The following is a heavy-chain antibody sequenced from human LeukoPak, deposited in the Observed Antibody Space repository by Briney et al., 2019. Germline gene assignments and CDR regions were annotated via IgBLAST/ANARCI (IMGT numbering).Heavy chain of an antibody. CDR1: GFTFSSYE. CDR2: ISSSSSTI. J-gene: IGHJ5*02. V-gene: IGHV3-48*03. CDR3: ARAGSGRSPDGFDP. D-gene: IGHD1-26*01. Sequence: GGSLRPSCAASGFTFSSYEMNWVRQAPGKGLEWVSYISSSSSTIYYADAVKGRFTISRDNAKNSLYLQMNSLRAEDTAVYYCARAGSGRSPDGFDPWGQGTLVTVSS.